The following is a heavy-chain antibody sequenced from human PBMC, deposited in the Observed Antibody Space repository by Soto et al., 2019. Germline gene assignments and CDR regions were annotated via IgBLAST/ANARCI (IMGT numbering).Heavy chain of an antibody. Sequence: ESGGGVVRPGRSLRLSCAASGFTFSSYGMHWVRQAPGKGLEWVAVISYDGSNKYYADSVKGRFTISRDNSKNTLYLQMNSLRAEDTAVYYCAKDNGWSGYWGLGDYWGQGTLVTVSS. D-gene: IGHD3-3*01. J-gene: IGHJ4*02. CDR3: AKDNGWSGYWGLGDY. V-gene: IGHV3-30*18. CDR1: GFTFSSYG. CDR2: ISYDGSNK.